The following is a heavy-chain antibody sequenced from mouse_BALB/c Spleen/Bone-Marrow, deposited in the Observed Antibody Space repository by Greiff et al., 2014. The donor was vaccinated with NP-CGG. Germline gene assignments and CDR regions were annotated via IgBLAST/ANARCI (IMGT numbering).Heavy chain of an antibody. CDR3: ARGLYGNYGE. V-gene: IGHV1-9*01. D-gene: IGHD2-1*01. CDR1: GYIFSSYW. J-gene: IGHJ4*01. CDR2: ILPGSGRA. Sequence: VKLMESGAELMKPGASVKISCKATGYIFSSYWIEWLKQRPGRGLEWIGEILPGSGRANYNENFKGKATFTADTSSNTAYMQLSSLTSEDSAVYYCARGLYGNYGEWGQGASVTVSS.